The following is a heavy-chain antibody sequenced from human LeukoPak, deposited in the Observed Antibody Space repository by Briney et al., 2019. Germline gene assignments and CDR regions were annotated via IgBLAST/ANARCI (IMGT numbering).Heavy chain of an antibody. V-gene: IGHV3-74*01. J-gene: IGHJ4*02. CDR3: ARDQRVAISLQYYFDY. Sequence: GGSLRLSCATSGFTFSSYWMHWVRQVPGRGLVWVSRINSDGSITDYADSVKGRFTIARDTAQNTLHLQMNSLRVEDTAVYYCARDQRVAISLQYYFDYWGQGTLVTVSS. D-gene: IGHD2-15*01. CDR1: GFTFSSYW. CDR2: INSDGSIT.